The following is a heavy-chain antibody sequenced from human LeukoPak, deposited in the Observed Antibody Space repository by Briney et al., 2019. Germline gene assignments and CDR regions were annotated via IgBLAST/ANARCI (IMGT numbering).Heavy chain of an antibody. J-gene: IGHJ4*02. CDR2: IRSKANSYAT. CDR3: TRQTLIGYPDY. V-gene: IGHV3-73*01. CDR1: GFTFSGSA. Sequence: GGSLRLSCAASGFTFSGSAMHWVRQASGKGLEWVGRIRSKANSYATAYAASVKGRFTISRDDSKNTAYLQMNSLKTEDTAVYYCTRQTLIGYPDYWGQGTLVTVSS. D-gene: IGHD3-9*01.